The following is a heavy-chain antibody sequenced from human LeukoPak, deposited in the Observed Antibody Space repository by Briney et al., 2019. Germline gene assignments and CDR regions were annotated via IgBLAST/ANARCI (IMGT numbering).Heavy chain of an antibody. CDR2: INHSGST. CDR3: ARENEGDY. CDR1: GGSFSGYY. D-gene: IGHD2/OR15-2a*01. Sequence: SETLSLTCAVYGGSFSGYYWSWIRQPPGKGLEWIGEINHSGSTNYNPSLKSRVTISVDTSKNQFSLKLSSVTAADTAVYYCARENEGDYWGQGTLVTVSS. J-gene: IGHJ4*02. V-gene: IGHV4-34*01.